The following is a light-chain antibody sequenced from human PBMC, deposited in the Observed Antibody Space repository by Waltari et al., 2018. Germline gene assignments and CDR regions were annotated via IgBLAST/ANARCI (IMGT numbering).Light chain of an antibody. CDR3: SSFTSSTTGI. CDR1: SSDSGGYNH. V-gene: IGLV2-14*03. J-gene: IGLJ2*01. CDR2: DVT. Sequence: SALTQPDSVSGSPGQSITISCSGISSDSGGYNHVSWYQPPPGDAPKLIIYDVTNRPAGVSDRFSGSKSGSSASLTISGLQPEDEADYYCSSFTSSTTGIFGGGTKLTVL.